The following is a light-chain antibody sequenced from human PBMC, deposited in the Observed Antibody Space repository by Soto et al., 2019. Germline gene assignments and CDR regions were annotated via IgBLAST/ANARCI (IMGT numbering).Light chain of an antibody. CDR2: DVT. CDR1: SSDVGAYNY. V-gene: IGLV2-8*01. CDR3: ISYAGSRICV. Sequence: QSVLTQPPSASGSPGQSVTISCTGTSSDVGAYNYVSWYQQHPGKAPKLMIYDVTKRPSGVPDRFSGSKSGNTASLTVSGVQAEDEADCYWISYAGSRICVFGGGTKLTFL. J-gene: IGLJ3*02.